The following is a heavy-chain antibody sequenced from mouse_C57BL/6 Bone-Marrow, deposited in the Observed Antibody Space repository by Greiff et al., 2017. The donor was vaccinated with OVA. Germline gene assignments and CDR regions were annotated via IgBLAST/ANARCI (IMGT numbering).Heavy chain of an antibody. Sequence: DVKLVESGGGLVKPGGSLKLSCAASGFPFSYYGMHWVRQAPEKGLEWVAYISSGSSTIYYADTVKGRFTISRDNAKNTLFLQMTSLRSEDTAMYYCARDGYYAMDYWGQGTAVTVSS. CDR3: ARDGYYAMDY. CDR1: GFPFSYYG. J-gene: IGHJ4*01. CDR2: ISSGSSTI. D-gene: IGHD2-3*01. V-gene: IGHV5-17*01.